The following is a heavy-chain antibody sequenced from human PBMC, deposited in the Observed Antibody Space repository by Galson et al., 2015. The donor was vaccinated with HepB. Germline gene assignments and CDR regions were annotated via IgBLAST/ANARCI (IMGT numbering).Heavy chain of an antibody. J-gene: IGHJ4*02. CDR1: GFTFSSYA. CDR2: ISGSGGST. V-gene: IGHV3-23*01. Sequence: SLRLSCAASGFTFSSYAMSWVRQAPGKGLEWVSAISGSGGSTYYADSVKGRFTIPRDNSKNTLYLQMNSLRAEDTAVYYCAKEGWDYGGNSRGCFDYWGQGTLVTVSS. CDR3: AKEGWDYGGNSRGCFDY. D-gene: IGHD4-23*01.